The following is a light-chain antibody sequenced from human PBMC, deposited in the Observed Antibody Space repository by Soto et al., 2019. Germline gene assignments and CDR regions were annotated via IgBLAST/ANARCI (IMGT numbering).Light chain of an antibody. CDR1: SSDVGSYNL. Sequence: QSVLTHPASVSGSPGQSITISCTGTSSDVGSYNLVSWYQQHPGKAPKLMIYEVSKRPSGVSNRFSGSKSGNTASLTISGLQAEDEADYYCCSYAGSSTDVFGTGTKLTVL. CDR3: CSYAGSSTDV. CDR2: EVS. J-gene: IGLJ1*01. V-gene: IGLV2-23*02.